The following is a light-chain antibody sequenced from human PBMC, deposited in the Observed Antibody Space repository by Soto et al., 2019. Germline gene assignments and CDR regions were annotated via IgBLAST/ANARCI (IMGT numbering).Light chain of an antibody. Sequence: EVLMTQSPATLSVSPGERATLSCRASESVGSNVAWYQQKPGQAPRLLIYGAFTRATCIPARFSGSGSGTEFTLTISSLQSEDFAVYYCHQYDNWPPWTFGQGTKVEIK. J-gene: IGKJ1*01. V-gene: IGKV3-15*01. CDR2: GAF. CDR1: ESVGSN. CDR3: HQYDNWPPWT.